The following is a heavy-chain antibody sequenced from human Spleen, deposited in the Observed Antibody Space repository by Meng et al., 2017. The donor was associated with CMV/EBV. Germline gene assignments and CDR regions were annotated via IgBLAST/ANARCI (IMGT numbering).Heavy chain of an antibody. CDR3: ARGAKVVPLTVIRDWFDP. J-gene: IGHJ5*02. V-gene: IGHV3-66*01. CDR2: IYSGGAT. D-gene: IGHD2-21*02. CDR1: EFTVSDYY. Sequence: GESLKISCAASEFTVSDYYMSWVRQAPGKGLEWVSVIYSGGATYYADSVKGRFTISRDNAKNTLYLQLNSLRAEDTAVYYCARGAKVVPLTVIRDWFDPWGQGTLVTVSS.